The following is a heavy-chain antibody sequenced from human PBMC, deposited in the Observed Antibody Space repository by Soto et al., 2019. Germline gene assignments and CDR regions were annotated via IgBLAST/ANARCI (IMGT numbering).Heavy chain of an antibody. D-gene: IGHD6-13*01. V-gene: IGHV4-59*01. Sequence: QVQLQESGPGLVKPSETLSLTCTVSGGSISSYYWSWIRQPPGKGLEWIGYIYYSGSTNYNPSLKSRVTISVDTSKNQFSLKLSSVTAADTAVYYCARRGIAAAYNSFDYWGQGTLVTVSS. J-gene: IGHJ4*02. CDR1: GGSISSYY. CDR2: IYYSGST. CDR3: ARRGIAAAYNSFDY.